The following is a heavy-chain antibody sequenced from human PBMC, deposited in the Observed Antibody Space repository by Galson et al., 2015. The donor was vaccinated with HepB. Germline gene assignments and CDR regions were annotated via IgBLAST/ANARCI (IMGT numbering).Heavy chain of an antibody. CDR3: ARPYYGSGSYYNWYFDL. Sequence: SLRLSCAASGSTFSSYDMHWVRQATGKGLEWVSAIGTAGDTYYPGSVKGRFTISRENAKNSLYLQMNSLRAGDTAVYYCARPYYGSGSYYNWYFDLWGRGTLVTVSS. D-gene: IGHD3-10*01. CDR1: GSTFSSYD. CDR2: IGTAGDT. J-gene: IGHJ2*01. V-gene: IGHV3-13*01.